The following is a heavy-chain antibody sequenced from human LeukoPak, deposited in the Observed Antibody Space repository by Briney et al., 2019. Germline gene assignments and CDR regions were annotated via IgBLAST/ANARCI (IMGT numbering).Heavy chain of an antibody. J-gene: IGHJ4*02. CDR2: IRHDGSNN. V-gene: IGHV3-30*02. D-gene: IGHD5-18*01. Sequence: GGSLRLSCAASGFTFSSYGMHWVRQAPAKRLEWVAFIRHDGSNNYYADSVKGRFTMSRDNSKNTLYLQMNSLRAEDTAVYYCAKDSAYTGMVLDYWGQGTLVTVSS. CDR1: GFTFSSYG. CDR3: AKDSAYTGMVLDY.